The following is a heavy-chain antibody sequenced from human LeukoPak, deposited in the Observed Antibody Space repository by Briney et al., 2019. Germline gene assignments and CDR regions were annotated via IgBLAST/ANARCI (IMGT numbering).Heavy chain of an antibody. J-gene: IGHJ4*02. V-gene: IGHV3-30*01. D-gene: IGHD5-18*01. CDR3: ARDGGLPADYYFDY. CDR1: GFTFSSYA. Sequence: GRSLRLSCAASGFTFSSYAMHWVRQAPGKGLEWVAVISYDGSNKYYADSVKGRFTISRDNSKNTLYLQMNSLRAEDTAVYYCARDGGLPADYYFDYWGQGTLVTVSS. CDR2: ISYDGSNK.